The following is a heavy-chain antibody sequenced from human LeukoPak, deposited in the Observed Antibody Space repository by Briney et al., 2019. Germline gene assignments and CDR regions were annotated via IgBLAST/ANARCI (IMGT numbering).Heavy chain of an antibody. CDR1: GFTFSSYG. CDR2: IRFDGSDK. CDR3: ATPGTNGVWGSYFDY. V-gene: IGHV3-30*02. Sequence: GGSLRLSCAASGFTFSSYGMHWVRQAPGKGLEWVSFIRFDGSDKYYADSVKGRFTISRDFSKNTLYLQMNSLRAEDTAAYYCATPGTNGVWGSYFDYWGQGTLVTVSS. J-gene: IGHJ4*02. D-gene: IGHD2-8*01.